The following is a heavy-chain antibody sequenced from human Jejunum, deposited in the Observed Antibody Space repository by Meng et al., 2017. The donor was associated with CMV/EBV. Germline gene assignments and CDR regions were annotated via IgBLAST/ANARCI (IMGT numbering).Heavy chain of an antibody. CDR2: ISSSGRTF. V-gene: IGHV3-48*03. D-gene: IGHD2-8*01. CDR3: ARDRYCHNGICHAPSTYYFGMGV. J-gene: IGHJ6*02. Sequence: NCVPQDPETVLECVSYISSSGRTFYYADSVKGRFTISTDTATNSLSLHLNSLRAEDTALYYCARDRYCHNGICHAPSTYYFGMGVWGQGTTVTVSS.